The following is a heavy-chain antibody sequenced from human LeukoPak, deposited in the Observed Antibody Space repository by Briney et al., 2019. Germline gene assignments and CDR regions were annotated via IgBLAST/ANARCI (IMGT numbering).Heavy chain of an antibody. CDR2: IYSGGST. CDR3: ARGDYPTGLFDY. V-gene: IGHV3-66*01. Sequence: GGSLRLSCAVSGFTVSSNYMSWVRQAPGKGLEWVSLIYSGGSTYYADSVKGRFTISRDNSKNTLYLQMNSLRAEDTAVYYCARGDYPTGLFDYWGQGTLVTVSS. D-gene: IGHD4-11*01. CDR1: GFTVSSNY. J-gene: IGHJ4*02.